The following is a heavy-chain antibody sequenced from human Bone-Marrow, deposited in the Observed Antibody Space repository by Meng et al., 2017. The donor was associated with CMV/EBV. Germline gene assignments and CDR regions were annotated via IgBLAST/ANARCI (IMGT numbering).Heavy chain of an antibody. CDR1: SFSGYY. J-gene: IGHJ5*02. CDR3: ARGDYVWGSYRYGGFWFDP. Sequence: SFSGYYWSWNRQPPGKGLEWIGEINHSGSTNYNPSIKSRVTISVDTSKNQFSLKLSSVTAADTAVYYCARGDYVWGSYRYGGFWFDPWGQGTLVTVSS. V-gene: IGHV4-34*01. CDR2: INHSGST. D-gene: IGHD3-16*02.